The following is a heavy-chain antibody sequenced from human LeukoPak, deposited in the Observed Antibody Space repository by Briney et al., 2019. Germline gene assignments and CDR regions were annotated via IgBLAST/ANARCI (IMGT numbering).Heavy chain of an antibody. CDR3: ARDERGYFQH. CDR2: ISSSGSNI. D-gene: IGHD1-1*01. J-gene: IGHJ1*01. V-gene: IGHV3-11*04. CDR1: GFSFRDYY. Sequence: GGSLRLSCAASGFSFRDYYMTWIRQAPGKGLEWVSYISSSGSNIYYADSVKGRFTISRDNAKNSLYLQMNSLRAEDTAVYYCARDERGYFQHWGQGTLVTVSS.